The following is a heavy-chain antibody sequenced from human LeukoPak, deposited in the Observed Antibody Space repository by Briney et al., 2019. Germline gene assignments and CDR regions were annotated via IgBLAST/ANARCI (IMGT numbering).Heavy chain of an antibody. V-gene: IGHV1-2*02. Sequence: ASVKVSCKASGYTFTGYYMHWVRQAPGQGLEWMGWINPNSGGTNYAQKFQGRVTMTRDTSTSTVYMELSSLRSEDTAVYYCAREKGDYGANWFDPWGQGTLVTVSS. CDR1: GYTFTGYY. J-gene: IGHJ5*02. D-gene: IGHD3-16*01. CDR3: AREKGDYGANWFDP. CDR2: INPNSGGT.